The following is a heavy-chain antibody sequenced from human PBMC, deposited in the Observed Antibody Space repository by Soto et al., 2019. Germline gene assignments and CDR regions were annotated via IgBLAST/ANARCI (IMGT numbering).Heavy chain of an antibody. CDR2: IGGYNGDS. V-gene: IGHV1-18*04. D-gene: IGHD2-8*01. CDR3: ARVGNNGSPLEHDY. CDR1: GYSFTTYG. J-gene: IGHJ4*02. Sequence: QPQLVQSGAEVRKTGASVKVSCKASGYSFTTYGFSWERQAPGQGLEWMGWIGGYNGDSDNAQKFQGRLTMTRNTSENTAYMELRSLRSDDTPVYYCARVGNNGSPLEHDYRGQGTVVTVSS.